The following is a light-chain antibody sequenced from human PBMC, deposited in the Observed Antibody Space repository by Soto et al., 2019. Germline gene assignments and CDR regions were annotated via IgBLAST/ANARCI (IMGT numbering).Light chain of an antibody. J-gene: IGLJ2*01. Sequence: SYVLTQPPSVSVAPGKTAKITCGGDNIGSKSVHWYQQKPGQAPVLFIYYDDVRPSGIPERVSGSNSGNAATLTISGVEDGDEADYYCQVWDNGVVFGGGTKLTVL. CDR1: NIGSKS. V-gene: IGLV3-21*04. CDR2: YDD. CDR3: QVWDNGVV.